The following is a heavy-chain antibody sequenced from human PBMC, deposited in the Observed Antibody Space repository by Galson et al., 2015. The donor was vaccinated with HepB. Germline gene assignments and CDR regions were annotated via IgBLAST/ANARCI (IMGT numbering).Heavy chain of an antibody. CDR2: ISYDGSNK. J-gene: IGHJ4*02. V-gene: IGHV3-30-3*01. D-gene: IGHD3-16*01. CDR3: ARGRIMITFGGVPINY. CDR1: GFTFSSYA. Sequence: SLRLSCAASGFTFSSYAMHWVRQAPGKGLEWVAVISYDGSNKYYADSVKGRFTISRDNSKNTLYLQMNSLRAEDTAVYYCARGRIMITFGGVPINYWGQGTLVTVSS.